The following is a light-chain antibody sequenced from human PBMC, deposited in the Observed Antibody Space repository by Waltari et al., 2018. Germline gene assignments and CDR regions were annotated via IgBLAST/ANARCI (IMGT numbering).Light chain of an antibody. CDR2: SGN. CDR1: SSNIGSDS. V-gene: IGLV1-44*01. Sequence: QSLLTQPPSASGTPGQRVTISCSGSSSNIGSDSVNWYLHLPGTAPKLLIYSGNQRPSGVPDRFSGSRSGTAASLAIRGLQSEDEADYYCAAWDDSLSGVVFGGGTKVTVL. J-gene: IGLJ2*01. CDR3: AAWDDSLSGVV.